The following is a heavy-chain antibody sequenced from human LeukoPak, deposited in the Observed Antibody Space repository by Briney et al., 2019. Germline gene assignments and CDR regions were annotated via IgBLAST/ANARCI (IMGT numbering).Heavy chain of an antibody. CDR2: IKGDGSDK. CDR1: GFTFSSSW. D-gene: IGHD3-16*01. Sequence: GGSLRLSCAASGFTFSSSWMTWVRQAPGKGLEWLANIKGDGSDKDYVDSVKGRFTISRDNAKNSLFLQMSSLRGEDTALYYCATEHWGPNSWGQGTLVTVSS. CDR3: ATEHWGPNS. J-gene: IGHJ4*02. V-gene: IGHV3-7*01.